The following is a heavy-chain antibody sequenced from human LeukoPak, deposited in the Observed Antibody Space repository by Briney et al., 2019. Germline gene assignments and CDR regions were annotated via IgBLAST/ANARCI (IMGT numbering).Heavy chain of an antibody. CDR2: ISSNGGST. CDR3: ARSLYYGTQGSYYYYMDL. J-gene: IGHJ6*03. CDR1: GFTFSSYA. V-gene: IGHV3-64*01. D-gene: IGHD3-3*01. Sequence: GGSLRLSCAASGFTFSSYAMHWVRQAPGKGLEYVSAISSNGGSTYYANSVKGRFTISRDNSKNTLYLQMGSLRAEDMAVYYSARSLYYGTQGSYYYYMDLWGKGTTVTVSS.